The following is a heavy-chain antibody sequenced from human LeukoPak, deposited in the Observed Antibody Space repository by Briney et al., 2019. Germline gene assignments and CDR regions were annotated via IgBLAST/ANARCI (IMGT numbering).Heavy chain of an antibody. J-gene: IGHJ4*02. V-gene: IGHV1-69*04. D-gene: IGHD1-26*01. Sequence: ASVKVSCKASGGTFSNYAISWVRQAPGQGLDWMGRIIPMHNIISNAQKFQGRLTITADKSTSTAYMELSSLRSEDTAVYYCARDNVVGATPMVESYWGQGTLVTVSS. CDR2: IIPMHNII. CDR3: ARDNVVGATPMVESY. CDR1: GGTFSNYA.